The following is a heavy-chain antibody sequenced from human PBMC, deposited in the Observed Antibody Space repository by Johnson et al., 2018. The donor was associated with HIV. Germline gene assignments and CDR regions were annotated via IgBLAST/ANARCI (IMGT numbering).Heavy chain of an antibody. Sequence: VQLVESGGGLVQPGRSLRLSCAASGFTFDDYAMHWVRQAPGKGLEWVSGISWNSGSIGYADSVKGRFTISRDNAKTSLFLRMNSLRADDSAIYYCARDATPWGGDYVGYAFDLWGQGTVVTVSS. D-gene: IGHD4-17*01. V-gene: IGHV3-9*01. CDR1: GFTFDDYA. CDR2: ISWNSGSI. CDR3: ARDATPWGGDYVGYAFDL. J-gene: IGHJ3*01.